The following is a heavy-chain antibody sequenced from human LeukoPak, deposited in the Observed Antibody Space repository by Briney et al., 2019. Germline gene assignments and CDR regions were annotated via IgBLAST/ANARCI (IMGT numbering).Heavy chain of an antibody. D-gene: IGHD4-17*01. CDR2: ISGSGGST. CDR3: AKAPDYGDYDWFDP. V-gene: IGHV3-23*01. J-gene: IGHJ5*02. Sequence: GGSLRLSCAASGFTFSSYAMSWVRQAPGKGVEWVSAISGSGGSTYYADSVKRRFTISRDNSKNTLYLQMNSLRAEDTAVYYCAKAPDYGDYDWFDPWGQGTLVTVSS. CDR1: GFTFSSYA.